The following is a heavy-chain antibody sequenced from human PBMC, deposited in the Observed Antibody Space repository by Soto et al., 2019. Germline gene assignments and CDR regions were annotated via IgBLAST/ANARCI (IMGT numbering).Heavy chain of an antibody. V-gene: IGHV4-59*12. J-gene: IGHJ4*02. Sequence: PSETLSLTCTVSGGSIRGYYWSWIRQPPGKGLEWIGDIYYSGSTNYNPSLKSRVTISVDKSKNQFSLKLSSVTAADTAVYYCARLVAARFDYWGQGTLVTVSS. CDR1: GGSIRGYY. CDR3: ARLVAARFDY. CDR2: IYYSGST. D-gene: IGHD5-12*01.